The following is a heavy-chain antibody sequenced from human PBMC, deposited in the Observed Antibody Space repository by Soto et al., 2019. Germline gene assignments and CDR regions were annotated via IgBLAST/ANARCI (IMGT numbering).Heavy chain of an antibody. CDR3: ARDHMGYKLAPHRPYYGMDV. CDR1: GFTFSSYA. J-gene: IGHJ6*02. Sequence: PGGSLRLSCAASGFTFSSYAMHWVRQAPGQGLEWVAVISYDGSNKYYADSVKGRFTIFRDNSKNTLYLQMNSLRAEDTAVYYCARDHMGYKLAPHRPYYGMDVWGQGTTVTVSS. V-gene: IGHV3-30-3*01. D-gene: IGHD5-12*01. CDR2: ISYDGSNK.